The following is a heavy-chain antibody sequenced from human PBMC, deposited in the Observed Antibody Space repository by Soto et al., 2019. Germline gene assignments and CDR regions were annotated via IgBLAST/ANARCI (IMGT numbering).Heavy chain of an antibody. CDR1: RCTFTGYR. CDR2: ISYDGSNK. J-gene: IGHJ4*02. Sequence: LCTTSPRCTFTGYRIHWVGQAPGKGLEWVAVISYDGSNKYYADSVKGRFTISRDNSKNTLYLQMNSLRAEDTAVYYCARETVAARPPGAIDYWGQGT. V-gene: IGHV3-30*03. D-gene: IGHD6-6*01. CDR3: ARETVAARPPGAIDY.